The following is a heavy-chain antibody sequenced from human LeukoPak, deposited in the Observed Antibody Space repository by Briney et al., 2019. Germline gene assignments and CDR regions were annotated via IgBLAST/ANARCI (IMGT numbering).Heavy chain of an antibody. Sequence: GGSLRLSCAASGFTFSSYALHWVRQAPGKGLEWVAVISYDGSKKYYADSVKGRFTISRDNSKNTLYLQMNSLRAEDTAVYYCARGDSLTTSCYDYWGQGTLVTVSS. V-gene: IGHV3-30-3*01. CDR3: ARGDSLTTSCYDY. D-gene: IGHD2-2*01. CDR1: GFTFSSYA. J-gene: IGHJ4*02. CDR2: ISYDGSKK.